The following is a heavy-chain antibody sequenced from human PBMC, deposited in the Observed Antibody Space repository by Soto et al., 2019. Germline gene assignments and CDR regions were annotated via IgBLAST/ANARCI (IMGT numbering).Heavy chain of an antibody. D-gene: IGHD3-22*01. CDR2: IYYSGST. J-gene: IGHJ4*02. CDR1: GGSISSGGYY. V-gene: IGHV4-31*03. CDR3: VRAVGHYYDSSGFYRADDY. Sequence: QVQLQESGPGLVKPSQTLSLTCTVSGGSISSGGYYWSWIRQHPGKGLEWIGYIYYSGSTYYNPPLNSRVTESVDTSNNQFCLKLSSVTAAYTAVYYCVRAVGHYYDSSGFYRADDYWVQGTLVTVSS.